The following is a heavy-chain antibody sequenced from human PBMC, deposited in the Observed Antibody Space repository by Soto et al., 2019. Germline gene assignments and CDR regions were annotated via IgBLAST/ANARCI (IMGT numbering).Heavy chain of an antibody. CDR1: GFTFSSYA. Sequence: EVQLLESGGGLVQPGGSLRLSCAASGFTFSSYAMSWVRQAPGKGLEWVSAISGSGGSTYYADSVKGRFTISRDNSKNTLYLQMNCLRAEDTAVYYCATYGDLGPGGHFDYWGQGALVTVSS. CDR2: ISGSGGST. J-gene: IGHJ4*02. D-gene: IGHD4-17*01. V-gene: IGHV3-23*01. CDR3: ATYGDLGPGGHFDY.